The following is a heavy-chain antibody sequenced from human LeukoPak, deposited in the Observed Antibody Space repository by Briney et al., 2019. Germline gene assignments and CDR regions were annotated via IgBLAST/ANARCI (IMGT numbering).Heavy chain of an antibody. Sequence: GGSLRLSCAASGFTFSSYSMNWVRQAPGTGLEWVSSISSSSTYIYYADSVKGRFTISRDNAKNSLYLQMNSLRAEDTAVYYCARIWAVPAAMLDYWGQGTLVTVSS. J-gene: IGHJ4*02. CDR2: ISSSSTYI. CDR3: ARIWAVPAAMLDY. D-gene: IGHD2-2*01. V-gene: IGHV3-21*01. CDR1: GFTFSSYS.